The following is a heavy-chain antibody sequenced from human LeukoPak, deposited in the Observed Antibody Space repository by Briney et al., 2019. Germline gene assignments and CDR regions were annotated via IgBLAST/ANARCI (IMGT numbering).Heavy chain of an antibody. CDR2: IYSGGST. V-gene: IGHV3-53*05. CDR3: ARPPLLYYYDGSGSGGGAFDY. CDR1: GFTVSSNY. D-gene: IGHD3-22*01. J-gene: IGHJ4*02. Sequence: PGGSLRLSCAASGFTVSSNYMSWVRQAPGKGLEWVSVIYSGGSTYYADSVKGRFTISRDNSKNTLYLQMNSLRAEDTAVYYCARPPLLYYYDGSGSGGGAFDYWGQGTLVTVSP.